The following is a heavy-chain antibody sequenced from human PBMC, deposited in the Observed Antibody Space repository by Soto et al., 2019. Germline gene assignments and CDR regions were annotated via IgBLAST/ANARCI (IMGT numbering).Heavy chain of an antibody. J-gene: IGHJ6*02. CDR1: GYTFTVYH. Sequence: VQLVQSGAEVMKPWASVKVSCKASGYTFTVYHMYWVRQAPGQGLEWMGWINPNNGGTSYSQKFQDRVTLTRDTSISTAYMELTRLTSDDTAVYYCARGGDYYYGMDVWGQGTTVTVSS. CDR2: INPNNGGT. CDR3: ARGGDYYYGMDV. V-gene: IGHV1-2*02. D-gene: IGHD3-16*01.